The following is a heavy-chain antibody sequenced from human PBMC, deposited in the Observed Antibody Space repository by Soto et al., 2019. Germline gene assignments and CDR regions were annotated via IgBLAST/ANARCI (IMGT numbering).Heavy chain of an antibody. V-gene: IGHV4-61*01. Sequence: QVQLQESGPGLVKPSETLSLSCNVSGASVSSGSYYWSWIRQPPGKGLEWIGFIYNSGNTKYSPSLKSRITISLDTSKTLFPLTLSSVTAADSAVYFCARYYSAWSRSYFDSWGQGTLVSVSS. CDR3: ARYYSAWSRSYFDS. CDR2: IYNSGNT. CDR1: GASVSSGSYY. D-gene: IGHD6-19*01. J-gene: IGHJ4*02.